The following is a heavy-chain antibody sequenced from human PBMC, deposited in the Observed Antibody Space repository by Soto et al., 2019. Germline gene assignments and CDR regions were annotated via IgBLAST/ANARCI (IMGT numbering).Heavy chain of an antibody. J-gene: IGHJ6*02. CDR1: GFTFSSYA. Sequence: GGSLRLSCAASGFTFSSYAMHWVRQAPGKGLEWVAVISYDGSNKYYADSVKGRFTISRDNSKNTLYLQMNSLRAEDTAVYYCARDLWLPQGSGSYYDYYYYGMDVWGQGTTVTVSS. D-gene: IGHD1-26*01. V-gene: IGHV3-30-3*01. CDR3: ARDLWLPQGSGSYYDYYYYGMDV. CDR2: ISYDGSNK.